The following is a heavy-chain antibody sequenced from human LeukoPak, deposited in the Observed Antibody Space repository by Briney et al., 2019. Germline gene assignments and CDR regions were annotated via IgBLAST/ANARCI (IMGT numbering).Heavy chain of an antibody. CDR1: GFTFSSYA. D-gene: IGHD6-19*01. Sequence: PGGSLRLSCAASGFTFSSYAMHWVRQAPGKGLEWMAVISYDGSNKYYADSVKGRFTISRDNSKNTLYMQMNSLRAEDTAVYYCARDQRTYSSGWHHDAFDIWGQGTMVTVSS. J-gene: IGHJ3*02. CDR2: ISYDGSNK. V-gene: IGHV3-30-3*01. CDR3: ARDQRTYSSGWHHDAFDI.